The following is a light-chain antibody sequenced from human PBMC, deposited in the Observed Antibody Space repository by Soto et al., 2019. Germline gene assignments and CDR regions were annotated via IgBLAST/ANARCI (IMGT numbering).Light chain of an antibody. CDR1: QTISSW. Sequence: DIPMTQSPSTLSGSVGDRVTITCRASQTISSWLARYQQKPGKAPKLLIYKASTLKSGVPSRFSGSGSGTEFTLTISSLQPDDFATYYCQHYNSYSEAFGQGTKVEL. CDR2: KAS. J-gene: IGKJ1*01. V-gene: IGKV1-5*03. CDR3: QHYNSYSEA.